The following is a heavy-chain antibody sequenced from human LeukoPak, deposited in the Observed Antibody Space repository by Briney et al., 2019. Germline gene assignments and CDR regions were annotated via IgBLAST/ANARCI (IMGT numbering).Heavy chain of an antibody. V-gene: IGHV3-48*01. CDR1: GFTFSSYS. CDR2: IGSSSSTI. CDR3: ARNDYVWGSYRHTLYYFDY. J-gene: IGHJ4*02. Sequence: GGSLRLSCAASGFTFSSYSMNWVRQAPGKGLEWVSYIGSSSSTIYYADSVKGRFTISRDNAKNSLYLQMNSLRAEDTAVYYCARNDYVWGSYRHTLYYFDYWGQGTLVTVSS. D-gene: IGHD3-16*02.